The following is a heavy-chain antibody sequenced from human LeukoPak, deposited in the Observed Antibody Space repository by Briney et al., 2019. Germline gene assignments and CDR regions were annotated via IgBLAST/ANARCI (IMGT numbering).Heavy chain of an antibody. CDR3: ARRIAAAGSPYYYYGMDV. J-gene: IGHJ6*02. CDR2: IYYSGST. Sequence: SETLSLTCTVSGGSISSYYWSWIRQPPGKGLEWIGYIYYSGSTNYNPSLKSRVTISVDTSKNQFSLKLSSVTAADTAVYYCARRIAAAGSPYYYYGMDVWGQGTTVTVSS. V-gene: IGHV4-59*01. CDR1: GGSISSYY. D-gene: IGHD6-13*01.